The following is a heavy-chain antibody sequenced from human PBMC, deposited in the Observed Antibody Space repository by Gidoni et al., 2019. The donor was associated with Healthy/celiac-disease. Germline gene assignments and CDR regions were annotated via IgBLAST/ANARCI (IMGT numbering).Heavy chain of an antibody. J-gene: IGHJ4*02. Sequence: QVQLQESGPGLVKPSETLSLTCTVSGASISSYYWSWIRQPPGKGLEWIGYIYYSGSTNYNPSLKSRVTISVDTSKNQFSLKLSSVTAADTAVYYCARGTRVGATGGGIWGQGTLVTVSS. CDR3: ARGTRVGATGGGI. V-gene: IGHV4-59*01. CDR1: GASISSYY. CDR2: IYYSGST. D-gene: IGHD1-26*01.